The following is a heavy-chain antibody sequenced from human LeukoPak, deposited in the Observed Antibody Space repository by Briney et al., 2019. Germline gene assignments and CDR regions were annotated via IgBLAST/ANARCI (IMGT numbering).Heavy chain of an antibody. D-gene: IGHD6-13*01. CDR2: IYHSGST. V-gene: IGHV4-30-2*01. CDR1: GGSISSGGYS. J-gene: IGHJ3*02. CDR3: ARGAAAAERAFDI. Sequence: SETLSLTCAVSGGSISSGGYSWSWIRQPPGKGLEWIGYIYHSGSTYYNPSLKSRVTISVDRSKDQFSLKLSSVTAADTAVYYCARGAAAAERAFDIWGQGTMVTVSS.